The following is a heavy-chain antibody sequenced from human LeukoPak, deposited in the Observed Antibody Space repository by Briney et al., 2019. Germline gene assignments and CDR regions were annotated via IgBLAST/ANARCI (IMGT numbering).Heavy chain of an antibody. J-gene: IGHJ3*02. CDR1: GFTFSNYA. CDR3: ARDRPVAPLAFDI. D-gene: IGHD6-19*01. V-gene: IGHV3-30*04. Sequence: GGSLRLSCAASGFTFSNYAMHWVRQAPGKGLEWVAVISYDGSNKYYADSVKGRFTISRDNSKNTLYLQMNSLRAEDTAVYYCARDRPVAPLAFDIWGQGTMVTVSS. CDR2: ISYDGSNK.